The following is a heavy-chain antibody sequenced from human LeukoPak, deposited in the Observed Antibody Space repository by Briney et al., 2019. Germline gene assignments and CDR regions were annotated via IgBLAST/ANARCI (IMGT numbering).Heavy chain of an antibody. V-gene: IGHV3-9*01. J-gene: IGHJ6*02. CDR3: AKDLELRKNYYYYGMDV. CDR2: ISWNSGSI. CDR1: GFTFDDYA. Sequence: GRSLRLSCAASGFTFDDYAMHWVRQAPGKGLEWVSGISWNSGSIGYADSVKGRFTISRDNAKNSLYLQMNSLRAEDTALYYCAKDLELRKNYYYYGMDVWGQGTRSPSP. D-gene: IGHD1-7*01.